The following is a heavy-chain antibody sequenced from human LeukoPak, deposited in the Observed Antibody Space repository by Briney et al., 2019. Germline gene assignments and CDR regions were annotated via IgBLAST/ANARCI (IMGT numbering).Heavy chain of an antibody. D-gene: IGHD3-9*01. CDR2: IYTSGST. CDR1: GGSISSYY. Sequence: SETLSLTCTVSGGSISSYYWSWIRQPAGKGLEWIGRIYTSGSTNYNPSLKSRVTMSVDTSKNQFSLKLSSVTAADTAVYYCARAGLRYFDWPRGEANWFDPWGQGTLVTVSS. V-gene: IGHV4-4*07. CDR3: ARAGLRYFDWPRGEANWFDP. J-gene: IGHJ5*02.